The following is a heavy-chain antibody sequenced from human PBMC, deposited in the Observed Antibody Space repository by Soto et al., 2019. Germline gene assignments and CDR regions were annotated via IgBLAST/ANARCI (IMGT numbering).Heavy chain of an antibody. CDR3: ARVRPLNSGYSDY. J-gene: IGHJ4*02. CDR2: ISGGGTTI. Sequence: QVQLVESGGGLVKPGGSLRLSCAASGFTFSDYYMSLIRPGPGKGLEWVSYISGGGTTIHYADSVKGRFTVSRDNAKNSMYLQMNSLRADYTAVYDCARVRPLNSGYSDYWGQGTLVTFSS. D-gene: IGHD3-22*01. CDR1: GFTFSDYY. V-gene: IGHV3-11*01.